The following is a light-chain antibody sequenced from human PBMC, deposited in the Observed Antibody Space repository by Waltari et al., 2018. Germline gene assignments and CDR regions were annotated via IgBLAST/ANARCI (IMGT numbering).Light chain of an antibody. Sequence: EIVLTQSPGPLSLSPGERATLSCRASQSVSRALAWYQQNPGQAPRLLIYGASNRATGIPDRFSGSGSGTDFSLIISRLEPEDVAVYYCQHYVSLPVTFGQGTKVEIK. J-gene: IGKJ1*01. CDR1: QSVSRA. V-gene: IGKV3-20*01. CDR2: GAS. CDR3: QHYVSLPVT.